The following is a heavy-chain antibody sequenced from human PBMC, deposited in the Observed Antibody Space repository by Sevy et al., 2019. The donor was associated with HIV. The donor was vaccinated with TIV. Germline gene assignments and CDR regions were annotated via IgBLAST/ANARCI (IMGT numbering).Heavy chain of an antibody. V-gene: IGHV3-11*01. D-gene: IGHD1-26*01. CDR1: GFRFSDHD. CDR2: ISRSGTII. CDR3: MSDYSVTYHKNYFAY. J-gene: IGHJ4*02. Sequence: GGSLRLSCAASGFRFSDHDMSWIRQAPGKGLEWVAYISRSGTIIYYADSVRGRFTISRDKAKNSLFLQMNSLRVEDKAMYYCMSDYSVTYHKNYFAYGVQGTLVTVSS.